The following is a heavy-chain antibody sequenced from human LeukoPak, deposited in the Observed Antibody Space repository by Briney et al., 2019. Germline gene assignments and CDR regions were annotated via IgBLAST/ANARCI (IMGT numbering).Heavy chain of an antibody. J-gene: IGHJ4*02. D-gene: IGHD2-15*01. CDR3: ARLFCSGGSCGPSDY. V-gene: IGHV5-51*01. CDR1: GYSFTSYW. CDR2: IYPGDPDT. Sequence: GESLKISCKGSGYSFTSYWIGWVRQMPGKGLEWIGIIYPGDPDTRYSPSFQGQVTISADKSISTAYLQWSSLKASDNAMYYCARLFCSGGSCGPSDYWGQGTLVTVSS.